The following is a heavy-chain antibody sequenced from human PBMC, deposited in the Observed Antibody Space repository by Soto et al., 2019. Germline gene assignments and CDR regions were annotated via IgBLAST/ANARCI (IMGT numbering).Heavy chain of an antibody. D-gene: IGHD3-22*01. J-gene: IGHJ4*02. CDR2: IYYSGST. CDR3: ASYYYDSSGYYFSAFGFDY. CDR1: GGSISSSSYY. V-gene: IGHV4-39*01. Sequence: SETLSLTCTVSGGSISSSSYYWGWIRQPPGKGLEWIGSIYYSGSTYYNPSLKSRVTISIDTSKNQFSLKLSSVTAADTAVYYCASYYYDSSGYYFSAFGFDYWGQGTLVTVSS.